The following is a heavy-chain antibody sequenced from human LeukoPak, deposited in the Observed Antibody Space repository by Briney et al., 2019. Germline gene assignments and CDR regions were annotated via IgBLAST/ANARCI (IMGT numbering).Heavy chain of an antibody. CDR2: IYYSGST. J-gene: IGHJ4*02. V-gene: IGHV4-30-4*07. CDR1: GGSISSAGYS. CDR3: AGVTRGYFDY. D-gene: IGHD2-21*02. Sequence: SHTLSLTCAVSGGSISSAGYSWSWIRQPPGKGLEWIGYIYYSGSTKYNPSLKSRVTISVDTSNNQFSLKLSSVTAADTAVYYCAGVTRGYFDYWGQGTLVTVSS.